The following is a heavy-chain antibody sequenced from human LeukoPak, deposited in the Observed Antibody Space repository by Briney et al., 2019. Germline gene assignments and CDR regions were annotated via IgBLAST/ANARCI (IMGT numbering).Heavy chain of an antibody. J-gene: IGHJ5*02. D-gene: IGHD5-18*01. CDR2: ISGSGGST. V-gene: IGHV3-23*01. CDR3: ARHYMVTSVGFDP. CDR1: GFTFSSYG. Sequence: PGGSLRLSCAASGFTFSSYGMSWVRQAPGKGLEWVSAISGSGGSTYYADSVKGRFTISRDNSKNTLYLQMNSLRAEDTAVYYCARHYMVTSVGFDPWGQGTLVTVSS.